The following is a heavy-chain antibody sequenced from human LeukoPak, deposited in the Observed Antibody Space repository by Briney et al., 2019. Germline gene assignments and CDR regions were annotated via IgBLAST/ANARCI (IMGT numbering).Heavy chain of an antibody. CDR2: IESDGSST. CDR1: GFTFRTYW. V-gene: IGHV3-74*01. Sequence: GGSLRLSCAASGFTFRTYWMNWVRQAPGKGLVWVSRIESDGSSTSYADSVKGRFTISRDNAANTLYLQMNSLRAEDTAVYYCAREGLKAVAGSLDYWGQGTLVTVSS. J-gene: IGHJ4*02. D-gene: IGHD6-19*01. CDR3: AREGLKAVAGSLDY.